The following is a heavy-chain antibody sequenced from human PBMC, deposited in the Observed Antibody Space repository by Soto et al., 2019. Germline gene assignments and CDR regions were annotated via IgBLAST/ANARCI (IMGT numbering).Heavy chain of an antibody. D-gene: IGHD3-9*01. CDR2: VSTNGAT. J-gene: IGHJ6*04. Sequence: SETLSLTCTVSDDFISSYYWNWIRQPAGKGLEWIGRVSTNGATNYNPSLESRVTMSVDTSKNQFSLKLTSVTAADTAVYFCARADYEILTGSYAMDVWGEGTTVTVYS. CDR3: ARADYEILTGSYAMDV. CDR1: DDFISSYY. V-gene: IGHV4-4*07.